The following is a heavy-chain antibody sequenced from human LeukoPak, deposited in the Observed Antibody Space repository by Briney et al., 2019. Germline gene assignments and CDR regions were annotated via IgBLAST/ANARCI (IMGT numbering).Heavy chain of an antibody. CDR3: ARDTVVTVAFDI. D-gene: IGHD4-23*01. CDR1: GFTFSSYG. Sequence: GGSLRLSCAPSGFTFSSYGMSWVRQAPGKVLEWVSAISGSGGSTYYADFVKGRFTISRDNSKNTLYLQMNSLRAEDTAVYYCARDTVVTVAFDIWGQGTMVTVSS. V-gene: IGHV3-23*01. CDR2: ISGSGGST. J-gene: IGHJ3*02.